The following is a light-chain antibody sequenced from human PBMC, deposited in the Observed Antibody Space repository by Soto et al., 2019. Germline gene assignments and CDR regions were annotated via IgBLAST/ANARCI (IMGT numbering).Light chain of an antibody. J-gene: IGLJ1*01. CDR1: GSDVGGYDS. V-gene: IGLV2-14*03. CDR2: DVS. Sequence: QSVLTQPRSVSGSPGQSVTISCTGTGSDVGGYDSVSWYQQHPGKAPKLMIYDVSNRPSGVSNRFSGSKSGNTASLTISGLQAEDEADYYCNSYTRSSSTTYIFGTGTKVTVL. CDR3: NSYTRSSSTTYI.